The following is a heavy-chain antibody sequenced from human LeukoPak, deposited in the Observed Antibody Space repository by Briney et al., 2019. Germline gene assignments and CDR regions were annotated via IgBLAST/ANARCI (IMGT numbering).Heavy chain of an antibody. CDR3: ATGSGSYYDS. D-gene: IGHD3-10*01. Sequence: GGSLKLSCATSGFSFSNYGMHWVRQAPGNGLDWVAFIPSDGGNNYYADSVKGRFTISRDNSKNTLYLQVNSLRPEDTAVYYCATGSGSYYDSWGLGTLVTVSS. J-gene: IGHJ4*02. CDR2: IPSDGGNN. CDR1: GFSFSNYG. V-gene: IGHV3-30*02.